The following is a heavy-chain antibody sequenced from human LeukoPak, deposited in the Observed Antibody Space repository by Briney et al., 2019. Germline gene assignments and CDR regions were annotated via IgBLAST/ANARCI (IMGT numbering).Heavy chain of an antibody. CDR3: ARRRITMVRAIDY. Sequence: PGGSLRLSCAASGFTFRSYSMTWVRQAPGKGLEWVSSISSSSSYIYYADSVKGRFTISRDNAKNSLYLQMNSLRAEDTAVYYCARRRITMVRAIDYRGQGTLVTVSS. CDR1: GFTFRSYS. J-gene: IGHJ4*02. D-gene: IGHD3-10*01. CDR2: ISSSSSYI. V-gene: IGHV3-21*01.